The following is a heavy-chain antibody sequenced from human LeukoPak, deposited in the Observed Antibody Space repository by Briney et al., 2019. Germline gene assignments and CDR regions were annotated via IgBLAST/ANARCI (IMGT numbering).Heavy chain of an antibody. Sequence: GGSLRLSCAASGFTFSSFVMSWVRQAPGKGLEWVSSISGSGVYKYYTDSVKGRFTISRDNSKNTLYVQMNSLRAKDTAVYYCAKVSCTGGTCSSFDYWGQGTLATVSS. J-gene: IGHJ4*02. D-gene: IGHD2-8*02. CDR1: GFTFSSFV. CDR2: ISGSGVYK. CDR3: AKVSCTGGTCSSFDY. V-gene: IGHV3-23*01.